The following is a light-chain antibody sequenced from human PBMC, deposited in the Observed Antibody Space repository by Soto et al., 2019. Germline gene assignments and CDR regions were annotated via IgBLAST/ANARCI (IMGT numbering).Light chain of an antibody. CDR1: QSVSSTY. Sequence: EIVLTHSPGTLSLSPGERATLSCRSSQSVSSTYLAWYQQKPGQAPRLLIYGASSRATGIPDRFSGSGSGTDFTLTISRLEPEDFAVYYCHQYDSWTFGQGTKVDI. V-gene: IGKV3-20*01. CDR2: GAS. J-gene: IGKJ1*01. CDR3: HQYDSWT.